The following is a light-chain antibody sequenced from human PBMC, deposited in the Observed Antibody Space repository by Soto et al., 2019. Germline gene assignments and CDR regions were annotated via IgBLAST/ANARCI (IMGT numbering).Light chain of an antibody. CDR3: SSYTSSITPYV. V-gene: IGLV2-14*01. Sequence: QSALTQPASVSGSPGQSITISCTGTITDIGAYNYVSWYQQHPGKAPKLLIYGVSSRPSEVSNRFSGSKSGNAAYLTISGLQADDEAEYYCSSYTSSITPYVFGTGTKLPVL. J-gene: IGLJ1*01. CDR2: GVS. CDR1: ITDIGAYNY.